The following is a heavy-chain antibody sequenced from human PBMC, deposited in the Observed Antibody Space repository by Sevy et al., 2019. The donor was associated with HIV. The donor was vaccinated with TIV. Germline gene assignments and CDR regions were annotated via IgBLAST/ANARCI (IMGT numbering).Heavy chain of an antibody. CDR3: ARDWGGYCSGGSCSVYYFDY. CDR1: GFTFSDYY. J-gene: IGHJ4*02. D-gene: IGHD2-15*01. V-gene: IGHV3-11*01. Sequence: GGSLRLSWAASGFTFSDYYMSWIRQAPGKGLEWVSYISSSGSTIYYADSVKGRFTISRDNAKNSLYLQMNSLRAEDTAVYYCARDWGGYCSGGSCSVYYFDYWGQGTLVTVSS. CDR2: ISSSGSTI.